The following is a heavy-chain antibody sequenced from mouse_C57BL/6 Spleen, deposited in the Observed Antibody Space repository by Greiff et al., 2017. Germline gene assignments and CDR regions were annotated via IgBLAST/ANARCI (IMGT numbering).Heavy chain of an antibody. CDR1: GYSITSGYY. V-gene: IGHV3-6*01. J-gene: IGHJ2*01. Sequence: EVQLVESGPGLVKPSQSLSLTCSVTGYSITSGYYWNWIRQFPGNKLEWMGYISYDGSNNYNPSLKNRISITRDTSKNQFFLKLNSVTTEDTATYYCARVDWDVLFDYWGQGTTLTVSS. CDR3: ARVDWDVLFDY. D-gene: IGHD4-1*01. CDR2: ISYDGSN.